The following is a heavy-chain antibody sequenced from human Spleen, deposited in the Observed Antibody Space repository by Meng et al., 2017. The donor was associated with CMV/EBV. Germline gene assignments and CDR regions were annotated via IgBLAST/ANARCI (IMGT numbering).Heavy chain of an antibody. Sequence: GGSLRLSCAASGFTFADYAMTWVRQAPGKGLEWVSSISSSTTYIYYADSVKGRFTISRDNAKNSLYLQMNSLSAEDTAVYYCARDYSVTTCLPGGYFDYWGQGTLVTVSS. CDR2: ISSSTTYI. D-gene: IGHD4-17*01. CDR3: ARDYSVTTCLPGGYFDY. V-gene: IGHV3-21*01. J-gene: IGHJ4*02. CDR1: GFTFADYA.